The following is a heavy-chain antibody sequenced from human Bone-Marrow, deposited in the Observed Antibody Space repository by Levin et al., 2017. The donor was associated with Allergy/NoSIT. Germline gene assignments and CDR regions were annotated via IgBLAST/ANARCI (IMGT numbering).Heavy chain of an antibody. J-gene: IGHJ3*02. CDR3: AALSRLELRVYFAFDI. D-gene: IGHD1-7*01. V-gene: IGHV1-58*01. Sequence: GASVKVSCKASGFTFTSSAVQWVRQARGQRLEWIGWIVVGSGNTNYAQKFQERVTITRDMSTSTAYMELSSLRSEDTAVYYCAALSRLELRVYFAFDIWGQGTMVTVSS. CDR1: GFTFTSSA. CDR2: IVVGSGNT.